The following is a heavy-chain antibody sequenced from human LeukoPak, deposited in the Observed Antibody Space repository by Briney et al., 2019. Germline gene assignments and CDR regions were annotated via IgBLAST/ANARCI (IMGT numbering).Heavy chain of an antibody. CDR3: AIWTSDNN. D-gene: IGHD1-1*01. CDR2: MDPSGTQK. Sequence: GGSLSLSCAASGFTFHGSWMNWVRQVPGKGLEWVANMDPSGTQKRYVDSVRGRFTISKDNSGTSFYLEMSSLTVDDTAIYDCAIWTSDNNWGQGTLVTVSS. J-gene: IGHJ4*02. CDR1: GFTFHGSW. V-gene: IGHV3-7*01.